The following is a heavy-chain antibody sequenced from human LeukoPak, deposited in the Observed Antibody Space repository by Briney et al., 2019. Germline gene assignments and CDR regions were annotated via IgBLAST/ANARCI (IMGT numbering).Heavy chain of an antibody. D-gene: IGHD6-19*01. CDR2: ISGSGGTT. Sequence: GGSLRLSCAASGLTFNRYGMSWVRQAPGKGLEWVSAISGSGGTTYYADSVKGRFTISRDNAKNTLYLQMNSLRAEDTAVYYCARDVLTVAGLMDVWGKGTTVTISS. CDR3: ARDVLTVAGLMDV. J-gene: IGHJ6*03. V-gene: IGHV3-23*01. CDR1: GLTFNRYG.